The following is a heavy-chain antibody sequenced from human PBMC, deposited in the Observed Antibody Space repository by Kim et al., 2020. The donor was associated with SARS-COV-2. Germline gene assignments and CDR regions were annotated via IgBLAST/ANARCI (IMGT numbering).Heavy chain of an antibody. CDR1: GFTFSRYS. Sequence: GGSLRLSCAASGFTFSRYSMNWVRQAPGKGLEWVSTISSSSSTIYYADSVKGRFTISRENAKNSLYLQMNSLRAEDTAVYYCARDRQPWLGYWGQGTLVTVSS. CDR2: ISSSSSTI. D-gene: IGHD6-19*01. CDR3: ARDRQPWLGY. J-gene: IGHJ4*02. V-gene: IGHV3-48*04.